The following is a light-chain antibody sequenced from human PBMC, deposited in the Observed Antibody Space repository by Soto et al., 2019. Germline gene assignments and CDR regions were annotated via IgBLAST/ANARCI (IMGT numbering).Light chain of an antibody. CDR2: DTS. Sequence: EIVLTQSPSTLSLSPGDRATLSFRASQSVSSSSLAWYQQKPGQAPRLLIYDTSSRATGIPDRFSGSGSGTDFTLTISRLEPEDFAVYYCHQYGSSPPITFGQGTRLEI. J-gene: IGKJ5*01. CDR3: HQYGSSPPIT. CDR1: QSVSSSS. V-gene: IGKV3-20*01.